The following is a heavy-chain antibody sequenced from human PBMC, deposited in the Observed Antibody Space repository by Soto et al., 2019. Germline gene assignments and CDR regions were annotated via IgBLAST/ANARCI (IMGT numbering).Heavy chain of an antibody. CDR3: ASAGGAYYYDSSGYSHDAFDI. CDR2: IFHSGTT. CDR1: GASISSSY. D-gene: IGHD3-22*01. Sequence: PSETLSLTCTVSGASISSSYWSWIRQSPGKGLEWIGYIFHSGTTDYNPSLKSRVTISVDTSKNQFSLNLSSLTTADTAVYYCASAGGAYYYDSSGYSHDAFDIWGQGTMVTVSS. J-gene: IGHJ3*02. V-gene: IGHV4-59*01.